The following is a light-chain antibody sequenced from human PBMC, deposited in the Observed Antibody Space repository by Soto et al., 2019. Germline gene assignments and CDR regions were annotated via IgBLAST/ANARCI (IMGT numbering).Light chain of an antibody. V-gene: IGKV3D-20*02. Sequence: EIVLTQSPDTVSLSPGERATLSCRASQTVNGDYVAWYRQKPGQAPSLLMYAKSTRATGIPDRFSGSGSGTDFTLTISSLEPEDSAVYYCQQRHMWPVTFGQGTRLEIK. CDR1: QTVNGDY. CDR2: AKS. CDR3: QQRHMWPVT. J-gene: IGKJ5*01.